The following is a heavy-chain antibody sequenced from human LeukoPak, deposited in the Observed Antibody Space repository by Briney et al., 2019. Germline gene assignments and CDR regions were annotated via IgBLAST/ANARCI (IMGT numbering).Heavy chain of an antibody. CDR2: VYHSGST. Sequence: PSETLSLTCTVSGDSISSSSYYWGWVRQPPGKGLEWIGSVYHSGSTHYNPSLKSRVTMSVDTSKNQFSLKLSSVTAADTAVYYCARNTSGHSFDYWGQGTLVTVSS. V-gene: IGHV4-39*07. CDR3: ARNTSGHSFDY. J-gene: IGHJ4*02. D-gene: IGHD6-19*01. CDR1: GDSISSSSYY.